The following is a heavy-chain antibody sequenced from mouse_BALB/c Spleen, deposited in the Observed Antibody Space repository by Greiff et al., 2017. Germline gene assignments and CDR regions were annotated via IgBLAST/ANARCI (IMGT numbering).Heavy chain of an antibody. V-gene: IGHV1-14*01. CDR2: INPYNDGT. CDR1: GYTFTSYV. Sequence: VQLKESGPELVKPGASVKMSCKASGYTFTSYVMHWVKQKPGQGLEWIGYINPYNDGTKYNEKFKGKATLTSDKSSSTAYMELSSLTSEDSAVYYCAREDGSPWFAYWGQGTLVTVSA. J-gene: IGHJ3*01. D-gene: IGHD2-3*01. CDR3: AREDGSPWFAY.